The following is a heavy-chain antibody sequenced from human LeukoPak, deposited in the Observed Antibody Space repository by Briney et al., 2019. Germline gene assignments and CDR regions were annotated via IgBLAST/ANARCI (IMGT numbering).Heavy chain of an antibody. D-gene: IGHD3-3*01. V-gene: IGHV4-61*01. J-gene: IGHJ6*02. Sequence: SETLSLTCTVSGGSVSSGSYYWSWIRQPPGKGLEWIGYIYYSGSTNYNPSLKSRVTISVDTSKNQFSLKLSSVTAADTAVYYCARSKGIYDFWSGHNYYYGMDVWGQGTTVTVSS. CDR2: IYYSGST. CDR1: GGSVSSGSYY. CDR3: ARSKGIYDFWSGHNYYYGMDV.